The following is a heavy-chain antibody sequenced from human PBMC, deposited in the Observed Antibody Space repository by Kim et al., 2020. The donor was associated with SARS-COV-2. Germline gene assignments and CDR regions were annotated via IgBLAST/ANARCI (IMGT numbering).Heavy chain of an antibody. CDR1: GGSISSSSYY. V-gene: IGHV4-39*01. D-gene: IGHD3-10*01. CDR3: AGLRYYGSGGMDV. J-gene: IGHJ6*02. Sequence: SETLSLTCTVSGGSISSSSYYWGWIRQPPGKGLEWIGSIYYSGSTYYNPSLKSRVTISVDTSKNQFSLKLSSVTPADTAVYYCAGLRYYGSGGMDVWGQGTTVTVSS. CDR2: IYYSGST.